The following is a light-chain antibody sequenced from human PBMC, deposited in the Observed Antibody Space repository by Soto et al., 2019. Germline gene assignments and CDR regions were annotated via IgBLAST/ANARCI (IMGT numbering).Light chain of an antibody. V-gene: IGLV2-14*01. CDR3: ISYTSSSTLEV. CDR2: DVT. CDR1: SSDVGGYNY. J-gene: IGLJ2*01. Sequence: QPVLTQPASVSGSPGQSITISCTGTSSDVGGYNYVSWYQQHPGKAPKLMIFDVTYWPSGVSNRFSGSKSGNTASLTISGLQPEDEADYYCISYTSSSTLEVFGGGTKLTVL.